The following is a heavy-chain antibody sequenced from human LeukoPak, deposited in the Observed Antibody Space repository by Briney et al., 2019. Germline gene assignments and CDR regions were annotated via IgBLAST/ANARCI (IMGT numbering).Heavy chain of an antibody. CDR1: GGSIRSYY. D-gene: IGHD3-22*01. V-gene: IGHV4-59*01. Sequence: SETLSLTCTVSGGSIRSYYWSWIRQPPGKGLEWIGYIYYSGSTNYNPSLKSRVTISVDTSKNQFSLKLSSVTAADTAVYYCATKDSSGYSDAFDIWGQGTMVTVSS. CDR2: IYYSGST. J-gene: IGHJ3*02. CDR3: ATKDSSGYSDAFDI.